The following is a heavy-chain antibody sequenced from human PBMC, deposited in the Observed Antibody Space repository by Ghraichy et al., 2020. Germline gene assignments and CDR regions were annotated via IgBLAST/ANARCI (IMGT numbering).Heavy chain of an antibody. CDR2: INIDGGSI. Sequence: GGSLRLSCAASGFTFSNYWMHWVRQAPGKGLVWVSRINIDGGSISSADSVKGRFTVSRDNAKNTLFLQMNSLRAEDTAVYYCARAPNWGSESGAFDIWGQGTMVTVSS. CDR3: ARAPNWGSESGAFDI. CDR1: GFTFSNYW. V-gene: IGHV3-74*01. D-gene: IGHD7-27*01. J-gene: IGHJ3*02.